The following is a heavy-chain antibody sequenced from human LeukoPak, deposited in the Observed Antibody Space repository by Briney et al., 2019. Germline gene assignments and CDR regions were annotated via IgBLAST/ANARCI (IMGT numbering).Heavy chain of an antibody. V-gene: IGHV4-38-2*02. CDR2: IYHIGST. CDR1: DYSITSDYY. J-gene: IGHJ5*02. Sequence: PSETLSLTCAVSDYSITSDYYWGWIRQPPGKGLEWIGSIYHIGSTYYTPSLKSRVTISVDTSKNQFSLKLTSVTAADTAVYYCAREGSTSGTNWFDPWGQGTLVTVSS. CDR3: AREGSTSGTNWFDP. D-gene: IGHD3-10*01.